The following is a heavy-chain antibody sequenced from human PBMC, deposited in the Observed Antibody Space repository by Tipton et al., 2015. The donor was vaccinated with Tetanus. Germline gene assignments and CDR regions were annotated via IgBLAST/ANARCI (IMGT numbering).Heavy chain of an antibody. CDR1: GYIFNNHW. CDR2: IYPGDSDT. D-gene: IGHD2-8*01. V-gene: IGHV5-51*01. J-gene: IGHJ4*02. Sequence: QLVQSEGEVKKPGESLKISCKGSGYIFNNHWIGWVRQKPGKGLEWMGIIYPGDSDTRYSPSFQGQVTISVDKSINTAYLQWSSLKASDTSMFYCARAHCTDGVCNFDFWGQGALVTVAS. CDR3: ARAHCTDGVCNFDF.